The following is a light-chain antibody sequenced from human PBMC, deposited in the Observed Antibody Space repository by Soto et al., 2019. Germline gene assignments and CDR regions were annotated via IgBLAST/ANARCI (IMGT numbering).Light chain of an antibody. CDR1: SSNIGAGYA. J-gene: IGLJ7*01. V-gene: IGLV1-40*01. Sequence: QSELTQPPSVSGAPGQRVTISCTGSSSNIGAGYAVHWYQQLPGTAPKLLIYDNTNRPSWVPDRFSASKSATSASLAITGLQAEDEADYYCQSYDSSDKLIFGGGTQLTVL. CDR2: DNT. CDR3: QSYDSSDKLI.